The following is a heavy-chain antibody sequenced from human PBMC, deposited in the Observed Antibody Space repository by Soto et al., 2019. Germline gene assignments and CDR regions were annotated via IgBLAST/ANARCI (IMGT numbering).Heavy chain of an antibody. CDR3: ARDWGYDPDPTYYYGMDV. CDR2: IYYKSRLYN. V-gene: IGHV6-1*01. Sequence: SQTLSLTFVISGDTVSTKTSAWNCIRQCPSRGLEWLGRIYYKSRLYNDYSESLKSRIAIIPDTSRNQFSLQLNSVIPEDTAVYYCARDWGYDPDPTYYYGMDVWGQGTKVTVSS. CDR1: GDTVSTKTSA. J-gene: IGHJ6*02. D-gene: IGHD5-12*01.